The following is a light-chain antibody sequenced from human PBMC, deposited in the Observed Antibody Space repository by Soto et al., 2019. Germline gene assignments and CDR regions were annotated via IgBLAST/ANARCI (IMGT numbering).Light chain of an antibody. CDR1: QSVSNIY. CDR3: QQYGGSRWT. CDR2: GAS. V-gene: IGKV3-20*01. J-gene: IGKJ1*01. Sequence: EIVLTRSPGTLSLSPGERATLSCRASQSVSNIYLAWYQQKPGQAPRLLIYGASSRATGIPDRFSGSGSGTDFTLTISRLEPEDFAVYYCQQYGGSRWTFGQGTKV.